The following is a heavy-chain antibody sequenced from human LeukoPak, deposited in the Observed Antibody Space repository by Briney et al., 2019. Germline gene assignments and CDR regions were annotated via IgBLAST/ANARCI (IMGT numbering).Heavy chain of an antibody. CDR3: AKALYKLAHGAFDI. V-gene: IGHV3-9*01. J-gene: IGHJ3*02. Sequence: GRSLRLSCAASGFTFDDYAMHWVRQAPGKGLEWVSGISWNSGSIGCADSVKGRFTISRDNAKNSLYLQMNSVRAEDTALYYCAKALYKLAHGAFDIWGQGTMVTVSS. CDR2: ISWNSGSI. D-gene: IGHD3-10*01. CDR1: GFTFDDYA.